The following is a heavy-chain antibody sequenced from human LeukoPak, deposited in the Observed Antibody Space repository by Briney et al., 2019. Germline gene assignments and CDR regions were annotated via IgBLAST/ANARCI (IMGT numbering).Heavy chain of an antibody. CDR2: IISKTDGGTT. V-gene: IGHV3-15*01. CDR3: TTDLWFGELLYYAFDI. J-gene: IGHJ3*02. CDR1: GFTFSNAW. Sequence: GGSLRLSCAASGFTFSNAWMSWVRQAPGRGLEWVGRIISKTDGGTTDYAAPVKGRFTISRDDSKNTLYLQMNSLKTEDTAVYYCTTDLWFGELLYYAFDIWGQGTMVTVSS. D-gene: IGHD3-10*01.